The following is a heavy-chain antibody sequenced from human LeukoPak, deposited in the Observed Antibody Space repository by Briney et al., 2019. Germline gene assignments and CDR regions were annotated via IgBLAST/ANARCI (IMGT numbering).Heavy chain of an antibody. CDR3: AMYYYDSSGPPFDY. CDR2: ISGSGGST. D-gene: IGHD3-22*01. V-gene: IGHV3-23*01. CDR1: GFTFSSYA. Sequence: GGSLRLSCAASGFTFSSYAMSWVRQAPGKGLEWVSAISGSGGSTYYADSVKGRFTISRDNSKNTLYLQMSSLRSEDTAVYYCAMYYYDSSGPPFDYWGQGTLVTVSS. J-gene: IGHJ4*02.